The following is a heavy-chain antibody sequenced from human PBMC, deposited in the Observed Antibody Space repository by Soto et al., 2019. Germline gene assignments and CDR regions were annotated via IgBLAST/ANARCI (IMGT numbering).Heavy chain of an antibody. D-gene: IGHD3-22*01. V-gene: IGHV1-18*04. Sequence: QVQLVQSGAEVKKPGASVKVSCKASGYTFTSYGISWVRQAPGQGLEWMGWISAYNGNTNYAQKLQGRVIVTTDTSTSTAYMELRSLGSDDTAVYYCARVWYYDSSGYYYLDYWGQGTLVTVSS. J-gene: IGHJ4*02. CDR1: GYTFTSYG. CDR3: ARVWYYDSSGYYYLDY. CDR2: ISAYNGNT.